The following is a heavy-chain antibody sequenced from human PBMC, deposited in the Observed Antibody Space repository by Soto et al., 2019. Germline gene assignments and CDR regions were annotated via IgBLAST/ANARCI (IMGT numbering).Heavy chain of an antibody. D-gene: IGHD6-19*01. V-gene: IGHV3-7*01. Sequence: EVQLVESGGGLVQPGGSLRLSCAASGFTFSSYWMTCVRQAPGKGREWVANIKQDGSAKYYVDSVKGRFTISRDNAQNSLYLQMNSLRAEAAAVYDCASWLKTSGWYVLLEGSFDYWGQGTLVTVSS. CDR3: ASWLKTSGWYVLLEGSFDY. CDR1: GFTFSSYW. J-gene: IGHJ4*02. CDR2: IKQDGSAK.